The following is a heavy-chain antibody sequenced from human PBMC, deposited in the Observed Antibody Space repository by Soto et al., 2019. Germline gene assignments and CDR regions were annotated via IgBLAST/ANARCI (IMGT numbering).Heavy chain of an antibody. D-gene: IGHD4-17*01. V-gene: IGHV4-34*01. CDR3: ARGSRGITVRGIQPPHPNFDY. CDR2: INHSGST. CDR1: GGSFSGYY. J-gene: IGHJ4*02. Sequence: QVQLQQWGAGLLKPSETLSLTCAVYGGSFSGYYWSWIRQPPGKGLEWIGEINHSGSTNYNPSLKSRVTISVDTSKNQFSLKLSSVTAADTAVYYCARGSRGITVRGIQPPHPNFDYWGQGTLVTVSS.